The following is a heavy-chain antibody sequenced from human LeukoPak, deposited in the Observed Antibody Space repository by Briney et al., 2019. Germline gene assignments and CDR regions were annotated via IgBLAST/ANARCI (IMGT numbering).Heavy chain of an antibody. CDR3: AAGPLYDSLTGYFDAFDI. J-gene: IGHJ3*02. Sequence: ASVTVTCQGSGFNFAKSVVQWVRPARGQRLEWIGWIVVGSDNTNYAQKFQERVTISRDMSTSTAYIELSSLRSEDTAVYFCAAGPLYDSLTGYFDAFDIWGQGTMVTVSS. D-gene: IGHD3-9*01. V-gene: IGHV1-58*01. CDR2: IVVGSDNT. CDR1: GFNFAKSV.